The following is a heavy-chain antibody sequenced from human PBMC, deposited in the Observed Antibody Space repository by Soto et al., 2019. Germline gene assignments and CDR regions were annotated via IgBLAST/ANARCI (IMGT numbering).Heavy chain of an antibody. Sequence: PSETLSLTCTVSGGSISSYYWSWIRQPPGKGLEWIGYIYYGGSTNYNPSLKSRVTISVDTSKNQFSLKLSSVTAADTAVYYCARVLFGYYDSSGYYPWYFDYWGQGTLVTVSS. CDR2: IYYGGST. V-gene: IGHV4-59*01. D-gene: IGHD3-22*01. CDR1: GGSISSYY. CDR3: ARVLFGYYDSSGYYPWYFDY. J-gene: IGHJ4*02.